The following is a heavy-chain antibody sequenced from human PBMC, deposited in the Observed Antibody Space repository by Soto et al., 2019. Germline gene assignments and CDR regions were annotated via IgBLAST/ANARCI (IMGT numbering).Heavy chain of an antibody. CDR2: IIPIFGTA. CDR1: GGTFSSYA. J-gene: IGHJ4*02. D-gene: IGHD3-22*01. V-gene: IGHV1-69*13. CDR3: ARHWAGYDSSGYFPSGYFDY. Sequence: SVKVSCKASGGTFSSYAISWVRQAPGQGLEWMGGIIPIFGTANYAQKFQGRVTITADESTSTAYMELSSLRSEDTAVYYCARHWAGYDSSGYFPSGYFDYSGQGNLVTVSS.